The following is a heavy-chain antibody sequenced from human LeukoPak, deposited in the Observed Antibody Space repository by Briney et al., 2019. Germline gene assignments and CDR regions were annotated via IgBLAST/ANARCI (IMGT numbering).Heavy chain of an antibody. Sequence: SETLSLTWTLSGGSISIYDWSLIRRPAGKGLEWIGRIYTSGSTNYNPSLKSRVTMSVDTSKNRFSLKLSSVTAADTAVYYCARDRIAVAGTFDYWGQGTLVTVSS. CDR1: GGSISIYD. CDR3: ARDRIAVAGTFDY. J-gene: IGHJ4*02. CDR2: IYTSGST. D-gene: IGHD6-19*01. V-gene: IGHV4-4*07.